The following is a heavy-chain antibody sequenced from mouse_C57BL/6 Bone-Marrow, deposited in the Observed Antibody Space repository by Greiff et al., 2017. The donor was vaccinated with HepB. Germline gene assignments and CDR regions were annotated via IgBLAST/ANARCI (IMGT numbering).Heavy chain of an antibody. V-gene: IGHV5-2*01. J-gene: IGHJ2*01. CDR1: EYEFPSHD. Sequence: DVKLVESGGGLMQPGESLKLSCESNEYEFPSHDMSWVRKTPEKRLELVAAINSDGGSTYYPDTMERRFIISRDNTKKTLYLQMSSLRSEDTALYYCARDGYDGRDFDYWGQGTTLTVSS. D-gene: IGHD2-2*01. CDR3: ARDGYDGRDFDY. CDR2: INSDGGST.